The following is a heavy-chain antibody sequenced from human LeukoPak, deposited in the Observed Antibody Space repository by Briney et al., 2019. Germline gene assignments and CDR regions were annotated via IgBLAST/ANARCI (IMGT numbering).Heavy chain of an antibody. J-gene: IGHJ4*02. CDR2: INPNSGDT. Sequence: ASVKVSCKASGYTFTGYYMHWVRQAPGQGLEWMGWINPNSGDTNYAQKFQGRVTMTRETSISTAYMELSRLRSDDTAVYYCARAPERVYYFDYWGQGTLVTVSS. CDR1: GYTFTGYY. CDR3: ARAPERVYYFDY. V-gene: IGHV1-2*02.